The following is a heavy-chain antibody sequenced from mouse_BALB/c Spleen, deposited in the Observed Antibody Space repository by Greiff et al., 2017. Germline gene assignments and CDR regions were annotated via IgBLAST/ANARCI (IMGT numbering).Heavy chain of an antibody. CDR1: GYSFTGYY. J-gene: IGHJ3*01. D-gene: IGHD4-1*02. Sequence: LVKTGASVKISCKASGYSFTGYYMHWVKQSHGKSLEWIGYISCYNGATSYNQKFKGQATFTVDTSSSTAYMQFNSLTSEDSAVYYCARDFNWDGEPGWFAYWGQGTLVTVSA. CDR2: ISCYNGAT. CDR3: ARDFNWDGEPGWFAY. V-gene: IGHV1S34*01.